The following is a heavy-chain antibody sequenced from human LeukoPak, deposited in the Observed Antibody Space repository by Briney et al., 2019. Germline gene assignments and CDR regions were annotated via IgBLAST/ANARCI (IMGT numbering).Heavy chain of an antibody. D-gene: IGHD5-12*01. CDR3: ARGGRAWLPLYGMDV. J-gene: IGHJ6*02. CDR1: GYTFTGYY. Sequence: ASVKVSCKASGYTFTGYYMHWVRQAPGQGLEWMGWINPNSGGTNYAQKFQGRVTMTRDTSISTAYMELSRLRSDDTAVYYCARGGRAWLPLYGMDVWGQGTTATVSS. V-gene: IGHV1-2*02. CDR2: INPNSGGT.